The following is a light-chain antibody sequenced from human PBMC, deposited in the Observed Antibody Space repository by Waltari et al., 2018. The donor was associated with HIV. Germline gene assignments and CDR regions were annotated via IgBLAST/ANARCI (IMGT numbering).Light chain of an antibody. J-gene: IGLJ2*01. V-gene: IGLV2-23*02. CDR1: RSDVGSYNL. CDR2: EVS. CDR3: CSYAGSSTL. Sequence: QSALTHPASVSGSPGQSITISCTGPRSDVGSYNLVSWYQQHPGKAPKLMIYEVSKRPSGVSNRFSGSKSGNTASLTISGLQAEDEADYYCCSYAGSSTLFGGGTKLTVL.